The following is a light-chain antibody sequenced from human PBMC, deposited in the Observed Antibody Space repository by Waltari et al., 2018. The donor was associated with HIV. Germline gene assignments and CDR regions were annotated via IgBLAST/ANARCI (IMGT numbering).Light chain of an antibody. CDR1: RSVLYSANNLNY. J-gene: IGKJ4*01. CDR2: WAS. Sequence: IVVTQSPDSPAVSLGERATINCKSSRSVLYSANNLNYLAWYHQKPPQPPKVLFSWASTRESGVPDRFSGSGSGANFSHTISSLQAEDVAVYHCQQYFNTPLTFAGGTRVEIK. CDR3: QQYFNTPLT. V-gene: IGKV4-1*01.